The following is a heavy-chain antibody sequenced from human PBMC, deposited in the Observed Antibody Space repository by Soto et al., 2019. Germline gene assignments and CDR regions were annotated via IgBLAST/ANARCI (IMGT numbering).Heavy chain of an antibody. V-gene: IGHV4-30-2*01. CDR2: IYPSGAS. CDR3: ARATFGAVLHLEV. J-gene: IGHJ4*02. D-gene: IGHD3-3*01. CDR1: GASISTEGYT. Sequence: SEALSLTCAVSGASISTEGYTWSWIRQPPGKGLEWIGYIYPSGASNYNPSLRSRVTISLDASRNRFSLSVGSVTAADTAVYYCARATFGAVLHLEVWGQGTLVTVSS.